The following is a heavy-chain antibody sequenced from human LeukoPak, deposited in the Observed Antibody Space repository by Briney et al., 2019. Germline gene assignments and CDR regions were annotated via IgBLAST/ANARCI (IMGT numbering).Heavy chain of an antibody. CDR1: GFTFRNYA. J-gene: IGHJ4*02. D-gene: IGHD6-6*01. V-gene: IGHV3-33*01. Sequence: GGSLRLSCAGSGFTFRNYAIRWVRQAPGKGLEWVAVIWYDGSEKNYAESVKGRLALSRDNSKNTVYLQLDSLRAEDTAAYYCARDSSRKFDFWGQGTLVTVSS. CDR3: ARDSSRKFDF. CDR2: IWYDGSEK.